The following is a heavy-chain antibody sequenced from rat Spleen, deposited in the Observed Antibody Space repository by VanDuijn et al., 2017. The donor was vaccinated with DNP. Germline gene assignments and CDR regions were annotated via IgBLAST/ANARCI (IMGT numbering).Heavy chain of an antibody. V-gene: IGHV5-58*01. Sequence: EVQLVETGGGLVQPGRSLKLSCVASGFTFSSYWMSWLRQAPGQGLEWVASITGDGDKTYYHDSVKGRFTISRNNAENTVYLQMNSLRSEDTATYYCARFDYWGQGVMVTVSS. CDR3: ARFDY. CDR1: GFTFSSYW. J-gene: IGHJ2*01. CDR2: ITGDGDKT.